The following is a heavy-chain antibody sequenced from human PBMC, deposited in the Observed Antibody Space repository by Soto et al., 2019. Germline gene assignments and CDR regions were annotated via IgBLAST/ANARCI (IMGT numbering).Heavy chain of an antibody. V-gene: IGHV4-31*03. CDR3: ARGFPYSNYFDY. D-gene: IGHD4-4*01. Sequence: SETLSLTCTVSGGSIRSGGYYWSWIRQHPGKGLEWIGYIYYSGSTYYNPSLKSRVTISADTSKNQFSLKLSSVTAADTAVYYCARGFPYSNYFDYCGQGTLGT. CDR1: GGSIRSGGYY. J-gene: IGHJ4*02. CDR2: IYYSGST.